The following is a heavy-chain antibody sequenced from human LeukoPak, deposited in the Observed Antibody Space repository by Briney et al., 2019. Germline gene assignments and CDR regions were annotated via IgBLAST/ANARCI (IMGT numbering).Heavy chain of an antibody. CDR1: GGSISSGGYY. J-gene: IGHJ4*02. Sequence: SETLSLTCTVSGGSISSGGYYWSWIRQPAGKGLEWIGRIYTSGSTNYNPSLKSRVTMSVDTSKNQFSLKLSSVTAADTAVYYCARVGSGVFDYWGQGTLVTVSS. V-gene: IGHV4-61*02. CDR2: IYTSGST. CDR3: ARVGSGVFDY. D-gene: IGHD3-3*01.